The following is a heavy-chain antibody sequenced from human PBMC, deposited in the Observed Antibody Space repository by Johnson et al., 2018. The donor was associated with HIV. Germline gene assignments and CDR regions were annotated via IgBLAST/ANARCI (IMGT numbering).Heavy chain of an antibody. D-gene: IGHD6-6*01. CDR2: ISSDESNK. CDR3: AFIEYSSLDAFDI. Sequence: QVLLVESGGGVVQPGRSLRLSCAASGFTFSTYAMHWVRQAPGKGLEWVAVISSDESNKYYADSVKGRFTISRDNSKNTLYLQMNSLRAEDTAVYYCAFIEYSSLDAFDIWGQGTMVTVSS. J-gene: IGHJ3*02. V-gene: IGHV3-30*04. CDR1: GFTFSTYA.